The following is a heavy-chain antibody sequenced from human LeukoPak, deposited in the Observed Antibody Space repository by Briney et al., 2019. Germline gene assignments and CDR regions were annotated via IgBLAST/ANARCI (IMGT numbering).Heavy chain of an antibody. CDR2: INPNSGGR. CDR3: ARELSGFYYDSSGSFDY. Sequence: ASVKVSCKASGYTFTGYYMHWVRQAPGQGGEWMGRINPNSGGRNYAQKLQGRVTMTRDTSISTAYMELSRLRSDDTAVYYCARELSGFYYDSSGSFDYWGQGTLVTVSS. CDR1: GYTFTGYY. D-gene: IGHD3-22*01. J-gene: IGHJ4*02. V-gene: IGHV1-2*06.